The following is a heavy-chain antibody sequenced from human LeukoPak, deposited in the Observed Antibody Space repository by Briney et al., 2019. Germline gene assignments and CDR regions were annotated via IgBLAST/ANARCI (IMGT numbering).Heavy chain of an antibody. Sequence: GGSLRLSCAASGFTFSSYGMHWVRQAPGKGLEWVAFIRYVGSNKYYADSVKGRFTISRDNSLYLQMNSLRAEDTAVYYCARAMDVWGKGTTVTVSS. V-gene: IGHV3-30*02. CDR2: IRYVGSNK. J-gene: IGHJ6*03. CDR1: GFTFSSYG. CDR3: ARAMDV.